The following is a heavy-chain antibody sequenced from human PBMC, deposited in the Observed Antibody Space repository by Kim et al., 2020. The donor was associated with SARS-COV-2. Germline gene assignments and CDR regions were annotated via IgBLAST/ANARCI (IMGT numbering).Heavy chain of an antibody. CDR1: GYTFTGYY. CDR2: INPNSGGT. J-gene: IGHJ6*02. Sequence: ASVKVSCKASGYTFTGYYMHWVRQAPGQGLEWMGRINPNSGGTNYAQKFQGRVTMTRDTSISTAYMELSRLRSDDTAVYYCASSGHLGQLVWFAEGYYYYGMDVWGQGTTVTVSS. V-gene: IGHV1-2*06. CDR3: ASSGHLGQLVWFAEGYYYYGMDV. D-gene: IGHD6-6*01.